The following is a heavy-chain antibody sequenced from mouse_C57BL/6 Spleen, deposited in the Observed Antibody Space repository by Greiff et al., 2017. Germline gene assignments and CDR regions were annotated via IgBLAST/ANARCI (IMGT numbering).Heavy chain of an antibody. J-gene: IGHJ2*01. Sequence: EVQLQQPGAELVRPGTSVKLSCKASGYTFTSYYMHWVKQRTEQGLEWIGRIDPEDGETKYAPKFQGKATITADTSSNTAYLQLSSLTSEDTAVYYCARTAQADYFDYGGQGTTRTVSS. CDR3: ARTAQADYFDY. CDR2: IDPEDGET. CDR1: GYTFTSYY. D-gene: IGHD3-2*02. V-gene: IGHV14-2*01.